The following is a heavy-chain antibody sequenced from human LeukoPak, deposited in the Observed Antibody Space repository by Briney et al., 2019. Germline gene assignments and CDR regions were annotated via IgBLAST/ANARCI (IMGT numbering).Heavy chain of an antibody. CDR3: ARPPSIGGSYYYYYGMDV. Sequence: GASVKVSCKASGYTFTNYDVNWVRQATGQGLEWMGWMNPNSGNTGYAQKFQGRVTMTRNTSISTAYMELSSLRSEDTAVYYCARPPSIGGSYYYYYGMDVWGQGTTVTVSS. V-gene: IGHV1-8*01. J-gene: IGHJ6*02. CDR2: MNPNSGNT. CDR1: GYTFTNYD. D-gene: IGHD3-10*01.